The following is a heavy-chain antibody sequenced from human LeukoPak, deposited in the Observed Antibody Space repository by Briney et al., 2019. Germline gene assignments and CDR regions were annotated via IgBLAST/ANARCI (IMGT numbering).Heavy chain of an antibody. D-gene: IGHD6-13*01. CDR2: INPNSGGT. CDR3: ARGLVAAVGRFDY. Sequence: ASVKVSCKASGYTFTDYYMHWVRQAPGQGLEWMGWINPNSGGTNYAQNLQGRVTMTRDTSISTAYMELSGLTSDDTAVYYCARGLVAAVGRFDYWGQGTLVTVSS. V-gene: IGHV1-2*02. J-gene: IGHJ4*02. CDR1: GYTFTDYY.